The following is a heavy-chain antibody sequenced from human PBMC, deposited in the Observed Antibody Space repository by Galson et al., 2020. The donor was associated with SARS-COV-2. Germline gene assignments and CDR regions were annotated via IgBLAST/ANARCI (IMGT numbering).Heavy chain of an antibody. CDR3: ARAPPGLWGSSSYFDS. CDR2: IYRPGSP. V-gene: IGHV4-38-2*01. J-gene: IGHJ5*01. CDR1: NYSISSGYY. D-gene: IGHD3-16*01. Sequence: SQTLSLTCDVSNYSISSGYYWGWIRQPPGKGLEWIGPIYRPGSPPYTPSLKSRLTMSVDTSKNQFSLKLRSVTAADTAMYFCARAPPGLWGSSSYFDSWGHGTLVTVSS.